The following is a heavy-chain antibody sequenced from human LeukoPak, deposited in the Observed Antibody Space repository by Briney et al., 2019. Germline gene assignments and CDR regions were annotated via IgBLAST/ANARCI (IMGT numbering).Heavy chain of an antibody. CDR1: GGSISSYY. Sequence: SETLSLTCTVSGGSISSYYWSWIRQPPGKGLEWIGYIYYSGSTNYNPSLKSRVTISVGTSKNQFSLKLSSVTAADTAVYYCARIGHEDYYFDYWGQGTLVTVSS. CDR2: IYYSGST. V-gene: IGHV4-59*01. CDR3: ARIGHEDYYFDY. J-gene: IGHJ4*02.